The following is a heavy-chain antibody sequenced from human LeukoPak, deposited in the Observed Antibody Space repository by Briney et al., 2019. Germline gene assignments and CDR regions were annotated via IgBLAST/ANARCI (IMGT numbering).Heavy chain of an antibody. V-gene: IGHV3-23*01. CDR1: GFTFSSYA. Sequence: PGGSLRLSCAASGFTFSSYAMSCVRQAPGKVLEWVSAISGSGGSTYYADSVKGRFTISRDNSKNTLYLQMNSLRAEDTAVYYCAKEYYYDSSGPVDYWGQGTLVTVSS. CDR3: AKEYYYDSSGPVDY. J-gene: IGHJ4*02. CDR2: ISGSGGST. D-gene: IGHD3-22*01.